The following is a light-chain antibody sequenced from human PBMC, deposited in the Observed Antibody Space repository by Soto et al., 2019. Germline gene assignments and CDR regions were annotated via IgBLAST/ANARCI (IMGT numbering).Light chain of an antibody. CDR3: LQHNTYPYT. V-gene: IGKV1-17*01. CDR2: AAS. CDR1: QGISNL. J-gene: IGKJ2*01. Sequence: DIQMTQSPSSLSACVGDRVTITSRALQGISNLLAWFQHKPGKAPKRLLYAASSLQGGVPSRFSGSGSGTEFTLTITGLQPEDFADYYCLQHNTYPYTFGQGTKLEIK.